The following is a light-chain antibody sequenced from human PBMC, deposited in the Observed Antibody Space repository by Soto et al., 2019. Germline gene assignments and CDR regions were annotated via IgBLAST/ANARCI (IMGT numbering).Light chain of an antibody. CDR3: SSYATSSSYV. CDR1: SSDVGGYIY. V-gene: IGLV2-14*01. CDR2: DVT. J-gene: IGLJ1*01. Sequence: QSGLTQPPSVSGPPGQSITISCTDASSDVGGYIYVSWYQQHPGKAPKLMIYDVTSRPSGVSYRFSGSKSGTTASLTSSGLQAEDEADYYCSSYATSSSYVFGTGTKVTVL.